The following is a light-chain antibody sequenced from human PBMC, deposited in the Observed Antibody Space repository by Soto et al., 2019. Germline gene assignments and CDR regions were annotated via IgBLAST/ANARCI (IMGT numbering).Light chain of an antibody. J-gene: IGLJ3*02. CDR2: NTN. Sequence: QAVVTQEPSISVSPGGTVTLTCGLSSGSVSTSYFPSWYQQTPGQAPRTLIYNTNTRSSGVTDRFSGSILGGKAALTITGAQADDESHYFWLLFMSSATWVFGGGTKVTVL. CDR3: LLFMSSATWV. V-gene: IGLV8-61*01. CDR1: SGSVSTSYF.